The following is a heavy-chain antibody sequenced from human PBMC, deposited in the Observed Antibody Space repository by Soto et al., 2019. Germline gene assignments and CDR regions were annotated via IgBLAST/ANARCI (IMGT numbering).Heavy chain of an antibody. J-gene: IGHJ6*02. Sequence: ASVKVSCKASGYTFTGYYMHWVRQAPGQGLEWMGWINPNSGGTNYAQKFQGRVTMTRDTSISTAYMELSRLRSDDTAVYYCARGCITIFGVVQADYYYGMDVWGQGTTVTVSS. CDR2: INPNSGGT. CDR3: ARGCITIFGVVQADYYYGMDV. D-gene: IGHD3-3*01. V-gene: IGHV1-2*02. CDR1: GYTFTGYY.